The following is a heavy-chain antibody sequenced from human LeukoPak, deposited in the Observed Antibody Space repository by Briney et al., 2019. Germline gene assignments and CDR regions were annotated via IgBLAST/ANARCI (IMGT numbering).Heavy chain of an antibody. CDR2: IYSGGST. V-gene: IGHV3-53*01. CDR3: ARDDFWSGYPLMGV. J-gene: IGHJ6*02. CDR1: GFTVSSNY. Sequence: GGSLRLSCAASGFTVSSNYMSWVRQAPGKGLEWVSVIYSGGSTYYADSVKGRFTISRDNSKNTLYLQMNSLRAEDTAVYYCARDDFWSGYPLMGVWGQGTTVTVSS. D-gene: IGHD3-3*01.